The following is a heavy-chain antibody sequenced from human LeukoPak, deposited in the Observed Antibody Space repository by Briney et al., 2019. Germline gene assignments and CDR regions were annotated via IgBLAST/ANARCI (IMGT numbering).Heavy chain of an antibody. Sequence: SETLSLTCTVSGGSISSRDYYWSWIRQPPGKGLEWIGYIYYSGSTYYNPSLKSRVTISVDTSKNQFSLKLSSVTAADTAVYYCARDGDGYNHYWGQGTLVTVSS. CDR3: ARDGDGYNHY. J-gene: IGHJ4*02. V-gene: IGHV4-30-4*08. CDR1: GGSISSRDYY. CDR2: IYYSGST. D-gene: IGHD5-24*01.